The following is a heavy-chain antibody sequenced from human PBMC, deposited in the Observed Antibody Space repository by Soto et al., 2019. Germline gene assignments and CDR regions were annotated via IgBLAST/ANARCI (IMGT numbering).Heavy chain of an antibody. CDR3: ARDAGARITMVRGPFDY. D-gene: IGHD3-10*01. CDR1: GFTFSSYA. Sequence: QVQLVESGGGVVQPGRSLRLSCAASGFTFSSYAMHWVRQAPGKGLEWVAVISYDGSNKYYADSVKGRFTISRDNSKNTLYLQMSSLRAEDTAVYYCARDAGARITMVRGPFDYWGQGTLVTVSS. V-gene: IGHV3-30-3*01. J-gene: IGHJ4*02. CDR2: ISYDGSNK.